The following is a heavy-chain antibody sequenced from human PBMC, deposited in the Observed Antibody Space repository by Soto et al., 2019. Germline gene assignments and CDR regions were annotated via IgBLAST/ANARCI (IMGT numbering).Heavy chain of an antibody. D-gene: IGHD3-16*02. CDR3: AKQGDYVWGSYRPSPDY. CDR1: GFTFSSYA. J-gene: IGHJ4*02. V-gene: IGHV3-23*01. CDR2: ISGSGGST. Sequence: EVQLLESGGGLVQPGGSLRLSCAASGFTFSSYAMSWVRQAPGKGLEWVSAISGSGGSTYYADSVKGRFTISRDNSKNTLYLQMNSLRAEDTAVYYCAKQGDYVWGSYRPSPDYWGQGTLVTVSS.